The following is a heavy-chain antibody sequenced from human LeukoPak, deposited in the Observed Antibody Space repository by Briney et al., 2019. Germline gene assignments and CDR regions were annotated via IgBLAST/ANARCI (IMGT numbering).Heavy chain of an antibody. Sequence: ASVKVSCKASGYTFTTYDINWVRQATGQGPEWMGWMNPNSGNTGYAQKFQGRVTFTRTTSISTAYMELSSLRSDDTAVYYCARGASRSFDYWGQGTLITVSS. CDR3: ARGASRSFDY. V-gene: IGHV1-8*03. J-gene: IGHJ4*02. CDR1: GYTFTTYD. CDR2: MNPNSGNT.